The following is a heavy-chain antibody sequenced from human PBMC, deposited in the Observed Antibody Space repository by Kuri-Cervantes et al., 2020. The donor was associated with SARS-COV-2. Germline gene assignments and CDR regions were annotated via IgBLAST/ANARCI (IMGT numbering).Heavy chain of an antibody. Sequence: SETLSLTCAVYGGSFSGYYWSWIRQPPGKGLEWIGEINHSGSTNYNPSLKSRVTISVDTSKNQFSLKLSSVTAADTAVYYCARGRGEGYCSGGSCYPGGKYYYYYYGMDVWGQGTTVTSP. J-gene: IGHJ6*02. CDR1: GGSFSGYY. CDR2: INHSGST. V-gene: IGHV4-34*01. CDR3: ARGRGEGYCSGGSCYPGGKYYYYYYGMDV. D-gene: IGHD2-15*01.